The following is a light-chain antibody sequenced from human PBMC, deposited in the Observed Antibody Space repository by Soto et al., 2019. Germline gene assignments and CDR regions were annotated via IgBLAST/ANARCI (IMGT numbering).Light chain of an antibody. CDR2: GAS. Sequence: EIVLTQSPGTLSLSPGERATLSCRASQSVSNNYLAWYQQKPGQAPRLLIYGASNRATGIPDRFSGSGSGTDFTLTISRLEPEDVAVYYCQQRINWPLTFGGGTRVQIK. V-gene: IGKV3D-20*02. CDR3: QQRINWPLT. J-gene: IGKJ4*01. CDR1: QSVSNNY.